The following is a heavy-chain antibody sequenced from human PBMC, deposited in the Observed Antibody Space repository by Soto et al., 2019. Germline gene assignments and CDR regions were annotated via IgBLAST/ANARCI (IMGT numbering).Heavy chain of an antibody. V-gene: IGHV3-23*01. D-gene: IGHD6-13*01. Sequence: GGSLRLSCAASGFTFSSYAMSWVRQAPGKGLEWVSAISGSGGSTYYADSVKGRFTISRDNSKNTLYLQMNSLRAEDTAVYYCAKDSMGARIAAAGIFDYWGQGTLVTVSS. CDR2: ISGSGGST. CDR3: AKDSMGARIAAAGIFDY. J-gene: IGHJ4*02. CDR1: GFTFSSYA.